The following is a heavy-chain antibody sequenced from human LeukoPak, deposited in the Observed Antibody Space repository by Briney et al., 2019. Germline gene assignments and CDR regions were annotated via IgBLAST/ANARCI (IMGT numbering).Heavy chain of an antibody. CDR3: VRVYCSGGSCYEAEFDY. CDR1: GFIFSDYY. V-gene: IGHV3-11*04. CDR2: ISSNGSTI. D-gene: IGHD2-15*01. J-gene: IGHJ4*02. Sequence: GGSLRLSCAASGFIFSDYYMSWIRQAPGKGLEWVSYISSNGSTIYYADSVKGRFTISRDNAKNSLYLQMNSLRAEDTAVFYCVRVYCSGGSCYEAEFDYWGQGTLVTVSS.